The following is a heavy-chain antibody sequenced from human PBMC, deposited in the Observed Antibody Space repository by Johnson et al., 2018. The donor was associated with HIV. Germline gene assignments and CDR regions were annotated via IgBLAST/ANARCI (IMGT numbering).Heavy chain of an antibody. D-gene: IGHD3-3*01. CDR2: IRSDGTNK. J-gene: IGHJ3*01. Sequence: GVVQPGGSLRLSCAASGFTFSNAWMSWVRQAPGKGLEWVAFIRSDGTNKYYADSVKGRFTISRDNSKNTVYLQMNSLRDEDTSVYYCTVWRWGWSGQEPFDVWGQGTMVTVSS. CDR1: GFTFSNAW. CDR3: TVWRWGWSGQEPFDV. V-gene: IGHV3-30*02.